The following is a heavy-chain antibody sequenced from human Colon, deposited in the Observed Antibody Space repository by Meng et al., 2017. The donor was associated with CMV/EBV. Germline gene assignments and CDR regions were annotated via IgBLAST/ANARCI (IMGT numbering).Heavy chain of an antibody. Sequence: GESLKISCVASGFTFSDYALAWVRQAPGKGLEWMANIPSGGSNKYYAVSVKGRFTISRDDSKNTVYLQMNSLRTDDTAVYYCARDRRRDYGSGSQGHYFYFGMDVWGQGTTVTVSS. D-gene: IGHD3-10*01. CDR3: ARDRRRDYGSGSQGHYFYFGMDV. CDR1: GFTFSDYA. V-gene: IGHV3-30*01. J-gene: IGHJ6*02. CDR2: IPSGGSNK.